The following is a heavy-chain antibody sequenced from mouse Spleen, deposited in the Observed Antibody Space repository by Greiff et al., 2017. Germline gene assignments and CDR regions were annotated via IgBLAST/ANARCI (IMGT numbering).Heavy chain of an antibody. CDR2: IYPRSGNT. CDR3: GGLPYAMDY. CDR1: GYTFTSYG. V-gene: IGHV1-81*01. D-gene: IGHD3-3*01. J-gene: IGHJ4*01. Sequence: QVQLQQSGAELARPGASVKLSCKASGYTFTSYGISWVKQRTGQGLEWIGEIYPRSGNTYYNEKFKGKATLTADKSSSTAYMELRSLTSEDSAVYFCGGLPYAMDYWGQGTSVTVSS.